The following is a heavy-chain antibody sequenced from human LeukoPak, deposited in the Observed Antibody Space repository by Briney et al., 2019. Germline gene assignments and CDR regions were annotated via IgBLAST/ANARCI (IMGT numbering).Heavy chain of an antibody. D-gene: IGHD5-12*01. CDR2: INGEGSRI. V-gene: IGHV3-74*01. CDR1: GFNLRTYW. CDR3: ARRLGYYFDY. J-gene: IGHJ4*02. Sequence: GGSLRLSCAVTGFNLRTYWIHWVRHSPGRGLEWVARINGEGSRISYADSVKGRFTISRDNSKNTLYLQMNSLRAEDTAVYYCARRLGYYFDYWGQGTLVTVSS.